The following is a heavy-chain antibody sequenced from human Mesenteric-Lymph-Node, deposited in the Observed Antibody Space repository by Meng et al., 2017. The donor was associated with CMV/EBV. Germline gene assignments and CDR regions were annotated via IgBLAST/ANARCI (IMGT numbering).Heavy chain of an antibody. D-gene: IGHD2-8*01. CDR3: AKMQLLVILFMDV. Sequence: GSLRLSCAASGFTFSSYAMSWVRQAPGKGLEWVSAISGSGGSTYYADSVKGRFTISRDNSKNTLYLQMNTLRTEDTGTYYCAKMQLLVILFMDVWGQGTTVTVSS. J-gene: IGHJ6*02. CDR1: GFTFSSYA. CDR2: ISGSGGST. V-gene: IGHV3-23*01.